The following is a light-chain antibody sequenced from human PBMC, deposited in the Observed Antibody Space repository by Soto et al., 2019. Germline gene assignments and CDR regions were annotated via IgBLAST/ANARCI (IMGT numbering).Light chain of an antibody. CDR3: QKYNSAPWT. CDR1: QGISNY. CDR2: VAS. J-gene: IGKJ1*01. Sequence: DIQMTQSPSSLSASVGDRVTITCRASQGISNYLAWYQQQPGKVPKLLIYVASTLQSGVTSRFGGCGSVTDFTSSISSLQPEYVATYYCQKYNSAPWTFGQGTKVEIK. V-gene: IGKV1-27*01.